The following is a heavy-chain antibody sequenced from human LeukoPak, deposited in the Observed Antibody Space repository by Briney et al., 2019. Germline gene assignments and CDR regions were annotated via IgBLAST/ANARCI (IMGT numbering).Heavy chain of an antibody. J-gene: IGHJ6*03. D-gene: IGHD2-2*02. CDR1: GGTFSSYA. CDR3: AKQLPRGPHCSSTSCYTGNYYYYMDV. Sequence: ASVKVSCKASGGTFSSYAISWVRQAPGQRLEWMGGIIPIFGTANYAQKFQGRVTITTDESTSTAYMELSSLRSEDTAVYYCAKQLPRGPHCSSTSCYTGNYYYYMDVWGKGTTVTVSS. CDR2: IIPIFGTA. V-gene: IGHV1-69*05.